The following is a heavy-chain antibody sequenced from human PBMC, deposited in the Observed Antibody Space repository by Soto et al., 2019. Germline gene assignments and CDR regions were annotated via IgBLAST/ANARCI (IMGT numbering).Heavy chain of an antibody. D-gene: IGHD6-6*01. CDR1: GFTFSSYS. CDR3: ERIQLRSDSLDI. J-gene: IGHJ3*02. Sequence: GGSLRLSCAASGFTFSSYSMNWVRQAPGKGLEWVSSISSSSYIYYADSVKGRFTISRDNAKNSLYLQMNSLRAEETAVYYCERIQLRSDSLDIRGPGTMVTLAS. CDR2: ISSSSYI. V-gene: IGHV3-21*01.